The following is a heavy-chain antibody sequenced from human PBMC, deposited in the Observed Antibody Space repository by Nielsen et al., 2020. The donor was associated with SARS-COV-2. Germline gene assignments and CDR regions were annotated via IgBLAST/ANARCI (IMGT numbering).Heavy chain of an antibody. CDR3: ARDGSGVWFDP. CDR1: GYTFSTYG. J-gene: IGHJ5*02. Sequence: ASVKVSCKASGYTFSTYGITWVRQAPGQGLEWMGWIRVHSGDANYAQNLQGRVTMTTDTSTNTAYMELRSLRSDDMAVYYCARDGSGVWFDPWGQGTPVSVSS. CDR2: IRVHSGDA. V-gene: IGHV1-18*03. D-gene: IGHD2-8*01.